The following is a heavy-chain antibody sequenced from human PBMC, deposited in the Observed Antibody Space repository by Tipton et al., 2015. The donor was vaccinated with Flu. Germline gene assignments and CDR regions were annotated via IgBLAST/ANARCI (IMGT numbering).Heavy chain of an antibody. CDR3: ARDPSLGMPEYLDS. V-gene: IGHV4-59*01. CDR1: NGSLSSYY. Sequence: LRLSCIVSNGSLSSYYWVWIRQSPGKGLEWIGYIYNGVYTKYQRSLKSRVTISADTSKNQFSLRLTSVTVADTAIYFCARDPSLGMPEYLDSWGLGTLVSVSS. CDR2: IYNGVYT. D-gene: IGHD2/OR15-2a*01. J-gene: IGHJ4*02.